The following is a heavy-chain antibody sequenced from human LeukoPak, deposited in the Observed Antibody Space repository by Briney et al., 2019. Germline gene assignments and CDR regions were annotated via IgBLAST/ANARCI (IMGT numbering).Heavy chain of an antibody. CDR1: GFTLSSYA. D-gene: IGHD6-19*01. CDR3: AVSGWGTPLDY. Sequence: GGSLRLSCAASGFTLSSYAMSWVRQAPGKGLEWVSAISGSGGSTYYADSVKGRFTISRDNSKNTLYLQMNSLRAEDTAVYYCAVSGWGTPLDYWGQGTLVTVSS. CDR2: ISGSGGST. J-gene: IGHJ4*02. V-gene: IGHV3-23*01.